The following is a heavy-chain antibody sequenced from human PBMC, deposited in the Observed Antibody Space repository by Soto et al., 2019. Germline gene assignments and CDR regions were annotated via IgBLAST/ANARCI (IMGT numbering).Heavy chain of an antibody. Sequence: EVQLVESGGGLVQPGGSLRVSCAASGFTFSDHYMEWVRQAPGKGLEWVGSIRNRIYSFTTEYAASVKDSFTISRDNSRNSLSLHMHSLKTESTAVYYWATSASRPKDRWSGFDFWGQGTLVSVSS. CDR1: GFTFSDHY. V-gene: IGHV3-72*01. CDR3: ATSASRPKDRWSGFDF. J-gene: IGHJ4*02. D-gene: IGHD2-15*01. CDR2: IRNRIYSFTT.